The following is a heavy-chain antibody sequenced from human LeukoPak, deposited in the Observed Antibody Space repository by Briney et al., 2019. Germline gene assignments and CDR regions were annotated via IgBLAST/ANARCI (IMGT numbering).Heavy chain of an antibody. V-gene: IGHV3-49*04. CDR2: IRREAYGGST. CDR3: SRGPINLWVYDGMVV. Sequence: GRSLRLSCTASGLTFRDQAMTWVRQAPGKGLEGVGFIRREAYGGSTEYATYVKGRFIISRDDLTSIAYLRMKSLKTEDTAVYYCSRGPINLWVYDGMVVWGEGTTVIVSS. CDR1: GLTFRDQA. D-gene: IGHD1-26*01. J-gene: IGHJ6*04.